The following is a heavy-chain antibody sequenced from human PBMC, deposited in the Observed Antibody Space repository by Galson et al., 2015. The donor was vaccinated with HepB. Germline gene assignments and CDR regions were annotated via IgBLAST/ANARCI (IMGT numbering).Heavy chain of an antibody. CDR2: FSKTDGTK. J-gene: IGHJ3*02. D-gene: IGHD2-15*01. CDR3: ARVGYSSGRGRDVFDI. V-gene: IGHV3-23*01. Sequence: PLGLYCEASAFTLHNYVLLWVRQAPGKGLVWVSVFSKTDGTKCDADSVKGRFFISRDNSKNTVYLQMKSLRVDDTAVYYCARVGYSSGRGRDVFDIWGQGTLVTVSS. CDR1: AFTLHNYV.